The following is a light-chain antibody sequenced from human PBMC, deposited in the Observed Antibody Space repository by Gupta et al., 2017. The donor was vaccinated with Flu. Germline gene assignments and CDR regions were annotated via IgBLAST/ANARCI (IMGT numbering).Light chain of an antibody. CDR3: QSFDSSLFWV. V-gene: IGLV1-40*01. Sequence: SSSNIGAGYEVHWYQQLPGTAPRLLINGDTSRPSGVPDRFSGSKSGTSASLAITGLQAEDEADYFCQSFDSSLFWVFGGGTKLTVL. J-gene: IGLJ3*02. CDR1: SSNIGAGYE. CDR2: GDT.